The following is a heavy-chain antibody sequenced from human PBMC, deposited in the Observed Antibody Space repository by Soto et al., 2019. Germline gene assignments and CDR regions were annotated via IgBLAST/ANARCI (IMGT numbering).Heavy chain of an antibody. CDR3: ARDYYGSGSYSYYYYYGMDV. J-gene: IGHJ6*02. V-gene: IGHV1-69*05. Sequence: SVKVSCKASGDTFSTYTITWVRQAPGQGLEWMGGIIPRSGTSNYAQKLQGRVTITTDTSTSTAYMELRSLRSDDTAVYYCARDYYGSGSYSYYYYYGMDVWGQGTTVTVSS. CDR1: GDTFSTYT. CDR2: IIPRSGTS. D-gene: IGHD3-10*01.